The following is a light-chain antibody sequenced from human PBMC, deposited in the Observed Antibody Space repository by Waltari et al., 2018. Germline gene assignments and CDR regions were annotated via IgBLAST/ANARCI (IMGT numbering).Light chain of an antibody. J-gene: IGLJ2*01. CDR2: EVS. CDR3: SSYAGSNNLV. CDR1: SSDVGGYNY. Sequence: QSALTQPPSASGSPGLSVTISCTGTSSDVGGYNYVPRYKQHQSKAPNIIIYEVSKRPSGVPDRFSGSKSGNTASLTVSGLQAEDEADYYCSSYAGSNNLVFGGGTKLTVL. V-gene: IGLV2-8*01.